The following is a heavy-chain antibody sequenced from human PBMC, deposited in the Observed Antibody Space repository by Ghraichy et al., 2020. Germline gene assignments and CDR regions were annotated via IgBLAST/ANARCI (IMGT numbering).Heavy chain of an antibody. CDR1: GFTFSSYA. D-gene: IGHD3-22*01. CDR2: ISGSGGST. V-gene: IGHV3-23*01. Sequence: GGSLRLSCAASGFTFSSYAMHWVRQAPGKGLEWVSAISGSGGSTYYADSVKGRFTISRDNSKNTLYLQMNSLRAVDTAVYYCVTSITLIVVVDDYWGQGTLVTVSS. J-gene: IGHJ4*02. CDR3: VTSITLIVVVDDY.